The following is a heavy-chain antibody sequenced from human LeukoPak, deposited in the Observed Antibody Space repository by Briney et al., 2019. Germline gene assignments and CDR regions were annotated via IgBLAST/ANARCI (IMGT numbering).Heavy chain of an antibody. J-gene: IGHJ5*01. Sequence: PGGSLRLSCAASGFTFSSYAMSWVRQAPGKGLEWVSAISGSGGSTYYADSVKGRFTISRDNSKNTLYLQMNSLRAEDTAVYYCAKEVCSSTSCRSPRDSTWSASGGQGTLVTVPS. V-gene: IGHV3-23*01. CDR3: AKEVCSSTSCRSPRDSTWSAS. CDR2: ISGSGGST. CDR1: GFTFSSYA. D-gene: IGHD2-2*01.